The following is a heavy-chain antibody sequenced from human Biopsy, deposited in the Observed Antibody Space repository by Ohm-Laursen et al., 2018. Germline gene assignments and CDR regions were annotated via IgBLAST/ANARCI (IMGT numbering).Heavy chain of an antibody. CDR3: ARGGPHVRAGGGAFDY. D-gene: IGHD2-2*01. Sequence: SLRLSCTASGFSFSTYGIYWVRQAPGKGLEWVAAIWYDGTNKYYAESVKGRLTISRDNSKNTLYLQMNSLRAEDTAVYFCARGGPHVRAGGGAFDYWSQGTLVTVSS. V-gene: IGHV3-33*07. CDR2: IWYDGTNK. J-gene: IGHJ4*02. CDR1: GFSFSTYG.